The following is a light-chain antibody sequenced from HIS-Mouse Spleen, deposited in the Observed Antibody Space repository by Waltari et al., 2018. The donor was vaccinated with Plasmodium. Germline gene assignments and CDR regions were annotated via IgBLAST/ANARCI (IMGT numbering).Light chain of an antibody. CDR1: SSDVGGYNY. CDR2: EVS. J-gene: IGLJ2*01. V-gene: IGLV2-8*01. Sequence: QSALTQPPSASGSPGQSVTISCTGTSSDVGGYNYVSWYQQHPGKAPKLMSYEVSKRPSRVPARFSGAKAGNTASLTVSGLQVEEEADYYCSSYAGSNNLVFGGGTKLTVL. CDR3: SSYAGSNNLV.